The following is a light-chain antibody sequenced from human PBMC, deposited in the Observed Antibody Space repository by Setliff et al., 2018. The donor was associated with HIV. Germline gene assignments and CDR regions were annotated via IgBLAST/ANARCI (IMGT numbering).Light chain of an antibody. CDR1: SSDIGRYNY. J-gene: IGLJ1*01. Sequence: QSALAQPASVSGSPGQSITTSCTGTSSDIGRYNYVSWYQQYPGKGPTLVIFDVSERPSGVSNRFSGSKSGNTASLIISGLQPDDEADYYCCSYARGSTYVFCSGTKVTV. CDR2: DVS. CDR3: CSYARGSTYV. V-gene: IGLV2-14*01.